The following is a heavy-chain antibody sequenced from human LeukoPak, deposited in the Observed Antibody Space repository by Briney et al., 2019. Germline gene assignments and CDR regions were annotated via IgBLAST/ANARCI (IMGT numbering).Heavy chain of an antibody. CDR1: GFTFSSYR. CDR3: ARVGTSSSGWQFDY. Sequence: GGSLRLSCAAPGFTFSSYRMNWVRQAPGKGLEWVSSISSSSSYIYYADSVKGRFTISRGNAKSSLYLQMNSLRAEDTAVYYCARVGTSSSGWQFDYWGQGTLVTVSS. J-gene: IGHJ4*02. D-gene: IGHD6-19*01. CDR2: ISSSSSYI. V-gene: IGHV3-21*01.